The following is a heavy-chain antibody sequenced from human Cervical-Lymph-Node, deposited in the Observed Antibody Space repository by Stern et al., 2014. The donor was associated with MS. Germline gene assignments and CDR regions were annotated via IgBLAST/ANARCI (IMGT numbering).Heavy chain of an antibody. CDR2: ISYDGINK. CDR3: ARARTNIVGATGVDY. D-gene: IGHD1-26*01. Sequence: VQLVQSGGGVVQPGRSLRLSCAASGFTFSSYAMHWVRQAPGKGLEWVAVISYDGINKYYADSVKGRFTISRDTSKSTLYLQMNSLRAEDTALYYCARARTNIVGATGVDYWGQGTLVTVSS. V-gene: IGHV3-30*04. J-gene: IGHJ4*02. CDR1: GFTFSSYA.